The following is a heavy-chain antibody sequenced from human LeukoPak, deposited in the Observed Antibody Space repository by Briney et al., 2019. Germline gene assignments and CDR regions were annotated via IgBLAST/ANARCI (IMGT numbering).Heavy chain of an antibody. Sequence: GGSLRLPCAASGFTFSSYSMNWVRQAPGKGLEWVSYISSSGSTIYYADSVKGRFTISRDNAKNSLYLQMNSLRAEDTAVYYCARERPNIVATIIDYYYYGMDVWGQGTTVTVSS. CDR1: GFTFSSYS. CDR3: ARERPNIVATIIDYYYYGMDV. D-gene: IGHD5-12*01. J-gene: IGHJ6*02. CDR2: ISSSGSTI. V-gene: IGHV3-48*04.